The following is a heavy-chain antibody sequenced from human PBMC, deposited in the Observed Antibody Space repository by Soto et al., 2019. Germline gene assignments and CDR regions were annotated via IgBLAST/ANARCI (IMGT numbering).Heavy chain of an antibody. CDR2: IYYSGST. J-gene: IGHJ4*02. Sequence: SETLSLTCTVSGGSINRYYWGWIRQPPGKGLEWIGSIYYSGSTYYNPSLKSRVTISVDTSKNQFSLKLSSVTAADTAVYYCARHDWNGVDYWGQGTLVTVSS. CDR3: ARHDWNGVDY. CDR1: GGSINRYY. D-gene: IGHD1-1*01. V-gene: IGHV4-39*01.